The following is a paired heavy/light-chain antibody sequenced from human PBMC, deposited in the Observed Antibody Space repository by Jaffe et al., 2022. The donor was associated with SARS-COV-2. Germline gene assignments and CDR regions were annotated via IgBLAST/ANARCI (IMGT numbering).Heavy chain of an antibody. D-gene: IGHD3-10*01. V-gene: IGHV4-39*01. CDR1: GGSITSSGYY. CDR2: IYYSGST. CDR3: ARHASGSWFVDV. Sequence: QLQLRESGPGLVKPSETLSLTCTVSGGSITSSGYYWGWIRQPPGKGLEWIGSIYYSGSTYYNPSLKSRVTRFVDTSNNQFSLRLSSVTAADTAVYYCARHASGSWFVDVWGQGTTVTVSS. J-gene: IGHJ6*02.
Light chain of an antibody. CDR3: QQHNNALT. J-gene: IGKJ3*01. Sequence: EIVMTQSPATLSVSPGERATLSCRASQSVSSNLAWYQQKPGQTPRLLIYGASTRATGIPARFSGSGSGTEFTLTISSLQSEDFAVYYCQQHNNALTFGPGTKVEIK. V-gene: IGKV3-15*01. CDR2: GAS. CDR1: QSVSSN.